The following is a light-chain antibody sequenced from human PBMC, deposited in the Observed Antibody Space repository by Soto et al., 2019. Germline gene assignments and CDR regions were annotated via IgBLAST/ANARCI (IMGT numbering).Light chain of an antibody. J-gene: IGLJ2*01. Sequence: QSALTQPASVSGSPGQSITISCTGTSSDVGGYNYVSWYQQHPGKAPKLMIYDVSNRPSGVSNRFSGSKSGNTASLTISGHQGEDEADYYCSSYTSSSTLVFGGGTKLTVL. V-gene: IGLV2-14*01. CDR2: DVS. CDR3: SSYTSSSTLV. CDR1: SSDVGGYNY.